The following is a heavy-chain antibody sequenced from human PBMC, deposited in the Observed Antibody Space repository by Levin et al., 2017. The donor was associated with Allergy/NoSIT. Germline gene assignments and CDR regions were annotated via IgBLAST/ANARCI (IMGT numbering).Heavy chain of an antibody. CDR2: IYYSGST. CDR1: GGSISSSSYY. V-gene: IGHV4-39*01. CDR3: ARLKVADYFDY. D-gene: IGHD2-15*01. Sequence: SETLSLTCTVSGGSISSSSYYWGWIRQPPGKGLEWIGSIYYSGSTYYNPSLKSRVTISVDTSKNQFSLKLSSVTAADTAVYYCARLKVADYFDYWGQGTLVTVSS. J-gene: IGHJ4*02.